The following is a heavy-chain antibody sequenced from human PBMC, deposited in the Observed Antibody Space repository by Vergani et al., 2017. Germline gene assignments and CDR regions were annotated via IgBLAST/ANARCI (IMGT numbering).Heavy chain of an antibody. CDR1: GGSVSSGSYY. CDR2: IYYSGST. Sequence: QVQLQESGPGLVKPSETLSLTCTVSGGSVSSGSYYWSWIRQPPGKGLEWIAYIYYSGSTNYNPSLKSRVTISVDTSKNQFSLKLRSVTAADTAVYYCSGELVSNRLVWFDDWGQGTLVTVSS. CDR3: SGELVSNRLVWFDD. D-gene: IGHD3-16*02. J-gene: IGHJ4*02. V-gene: IGHV4-61*01.